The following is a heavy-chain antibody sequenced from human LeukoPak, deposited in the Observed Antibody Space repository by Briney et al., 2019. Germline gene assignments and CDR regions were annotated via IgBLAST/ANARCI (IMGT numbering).Heavy chain of an antibody. V-gene: IGHV4-59*01. CDR1: GGSISSYY. CDR3: ARVPRSYYYYYYMDV. Sequence: SETLSLICTGSGGSISSYYWSWIRQPPGKGLEWIGYIYYSGSNNYNPSLKSRVTISVDTSKNQFSLKLSSVTAADTAVYYCARVPRSYYYYYYMDVWGKGTTVTVSS. J-gene: IGHJ6*03. CDR2: IYYSGSN.